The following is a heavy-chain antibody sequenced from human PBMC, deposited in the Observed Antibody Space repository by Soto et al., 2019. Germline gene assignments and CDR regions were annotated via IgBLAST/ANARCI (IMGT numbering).Heavy chain of an antibody. CDR3: AIGIIEAAGTQGVYFDY. CDR2: IYYSGST. D-gene: IGHD6-13*01. J-gene: IGHJ4*02. Sequence: QLQLQESGPGLVKPSETLSLTCTVSGGSISSSSYYWGWIRQPPGKGLACIGSIYYSGSTYYNPSLKIRVNISVDTSKNQFSLKLSSVTAADTAVYYCAIGIIEAAGTQGVYFDYWGQGTLVTVSS. CDR1: GGSISSSSYY. V-gene: IGHV4-39*01.